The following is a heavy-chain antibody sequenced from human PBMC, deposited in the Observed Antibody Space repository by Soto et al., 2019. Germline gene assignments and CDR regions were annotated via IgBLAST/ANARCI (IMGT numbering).Heavy chain of an antibody. CDR1: GFTFSSYA. CDR2: ISYDGSNK. Sequence: QVQLVESGGGVVQPGRSLRLSCAASGFTFSSYAMHWVRQAPGKGLEWVAVISYDGSNKYYADSVKGRFTISRDNSKNPXXLQMNSLRAEDTAVYYCARDGNNWNYGEGGSWFDPWGQGTLVTVSS. CDR3: ARDGNNWNYGEGGSWFDP. D-gene: IGHD1-7*01. V-gene: IGHV3-30-3*01. J-gene: IGHJ5*02.